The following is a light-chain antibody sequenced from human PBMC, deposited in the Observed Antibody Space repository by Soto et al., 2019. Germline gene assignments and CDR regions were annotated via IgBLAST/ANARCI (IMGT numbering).Light chain of an antibody. CDR2: DAS. Sequence: DILLSQSPAALSSSPGEGAPLVCRASESVSSFLVWYQQKPGQAPRLLISDASTRATGIPARFSGSGSGTDFTLTISRLEPKDFAVYYCQQFSSYPLTFGGGSKVDIK. J-gene: IGKJ4*01. CDR1: ESVSSF. CDR3: QQFSSYPLT. V-gene: IGKV3-11*01.